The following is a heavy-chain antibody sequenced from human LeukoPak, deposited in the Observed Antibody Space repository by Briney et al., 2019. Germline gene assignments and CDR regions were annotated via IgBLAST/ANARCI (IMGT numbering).Heavy chain of an antibody. J-gene: IGHJ4*02. CDR2: INHSGST. Sequence: SETLSLTCAVYGGSFSGYYWSWIRQPPGKGLEWIGEINHSGSTNYDPSLKSRVTISVDTSKNQFSLKLSSVTAADTAVYYCARFVVGQWLINYWGQGALVTVSS. CDR3: ARFVVGQWLINY. V-gene: IGHV4-34*01. CDR1: GGSFSGYY. D-gene: IGHD6-19*01.